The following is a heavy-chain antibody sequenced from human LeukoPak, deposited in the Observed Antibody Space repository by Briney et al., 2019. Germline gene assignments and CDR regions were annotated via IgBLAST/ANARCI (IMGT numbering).Heavy chain of an antibody. V-gene: IGHV4-61*05. J-gene: IGHJ3*02. Sequence: SETLSLTCTVSGGSISSSSYYWGWIRQPPGKGLEWIGYIYYSGSTNYNPSLKSRVTISVDTSKNQFSLKLSSVTAADTAVYYCARGYSSSSRDRYAFDIWGQGTMVTVSS. CDR3: ARGYSSSSRDRYAFDI. CDR2: IYYSGST. D-gene: IGHD6-13*01. CDR1: GGSISSSSYY.